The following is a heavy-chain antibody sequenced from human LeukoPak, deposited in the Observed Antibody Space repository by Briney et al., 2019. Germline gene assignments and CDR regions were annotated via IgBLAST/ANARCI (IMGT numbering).Heavy chain of an antibody. CDR1: GYTFTSYG. CDR3: AYSGTVSTQYYMDV. V-gene: IGHV1-69*05. Sequence: SVKVSCKASGYTFTSYGISWVRQAPGQGLEWMGGIIPIFGTANYAQKFQGRVTITTDESTSTAYMELSSLRSEDTAVYYCAYSGTVSTQYYMDVWGKGTTVTVSS. D-gene: IGHD4-17*01. CDR2: IIPIFGTA. J-gene: IGHJ6*03.